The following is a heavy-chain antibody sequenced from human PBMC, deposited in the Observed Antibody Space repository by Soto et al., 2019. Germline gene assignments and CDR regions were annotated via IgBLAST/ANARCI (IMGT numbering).Heavy chain of an antibody. CDR3: ARGGIAAAEFDY. CDR2: IIPIFGTA. D-gene: IGHD6-13*01. V-gene: IGHV1-69*06. J-gene: IGHJ4*02. CDR1: GGTFSSYA. Sequence: SVKVSCKASGGTFSSYAISWVRQAPGQGLEWMGGIIPIFGTANYAQKFQGRVTITADKSTSTAYMELSSLRSEHTAVYYCARGGIAAAEFDYWGQGTLVTVSS.